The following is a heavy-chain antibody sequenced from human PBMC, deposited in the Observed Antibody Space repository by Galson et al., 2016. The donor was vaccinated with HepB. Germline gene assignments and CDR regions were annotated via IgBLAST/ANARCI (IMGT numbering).Heavy chain of an antibody. CDR1: GFTVSNNY. J-gene: IGHJ1*01. CDR3: AGGSGWDAEH. D-gene: IGHD1-26*01. V-gene: IGHV3-7*03. CDR2: IKDDGSEK. Sequence: SLRLSCAVSGFTVSNNYMSWVRQAPGKGLEWVANIKDDGSEKNYVDSVKGRFTISRDNAQNSLYLQMNTLRAEDTAVYYCAGGSGWDAEHWGQGTLVTVSS.